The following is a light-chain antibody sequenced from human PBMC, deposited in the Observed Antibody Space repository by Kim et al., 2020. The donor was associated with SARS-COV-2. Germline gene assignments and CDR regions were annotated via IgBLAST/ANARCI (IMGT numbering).Light chain of an antibody. J-gene: IGKJ1*01. CDR2: DAS. CDR1: QSVSSS. V-gene: IGKV3-11*01. CDR3: QQRSNWLTWT. Sequence: SQVERSTLSCRASQSVSSSLAWYQQKPGQAPRLLIYDASNRATGIPARFSGSGSGTDFTLTISSLEPEDCAVYYCQQRSNWLTWTFGQGTKVDIK.